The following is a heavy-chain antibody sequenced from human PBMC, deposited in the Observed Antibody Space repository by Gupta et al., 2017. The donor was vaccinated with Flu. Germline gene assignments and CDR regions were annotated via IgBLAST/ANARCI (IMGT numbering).Heavy chain of an antibody. CDR1: AHY. Sequence: AHYLDWVRQAPGKGLEWVGRSRNKPNNYTTQYAASVKGRFTILRDDSKNSLYLQMNSLKTEDSAVYYCAKDRSGSYSWDCWGQGTLVTVSS. V-gene: IGHV3-72*01. CDR2: SRNKPNNYTT. J-gene: IGHJ4*02. CDR3: AKDRSGSYSWDC. D-gene: IGHD1-26*01.